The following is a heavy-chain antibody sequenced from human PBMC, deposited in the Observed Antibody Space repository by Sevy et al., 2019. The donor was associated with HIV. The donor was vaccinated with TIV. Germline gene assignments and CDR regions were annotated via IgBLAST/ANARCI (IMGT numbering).Heavy chain of an antibody. V-gene: IGHV3-74*01. D-gene: IGHD3-10*01. CDR1: GFTFSSYW. Sequence: GGSLRLSCAASGFTFSSYWMHWVRQAPGKGLVWVSRINSDGSSTSYAYSVKGRFTISRDNAKNTLYLQMNSLRAEDTAVYYCARASMSNLGVWYYYYGMDVWGQGTTVTVSS. CDR2: INSDGSST. J-gene: IGHJ6*02. CDR3: ARASMSNLGVWYYYYGMDV.